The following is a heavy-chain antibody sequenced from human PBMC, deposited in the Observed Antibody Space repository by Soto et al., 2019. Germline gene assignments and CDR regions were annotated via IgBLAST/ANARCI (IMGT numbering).Heavy chain of an antibody. CDR2: IIPIFGTA. V-gene: IGHV1-69*13. CDR1: GGTFSSYA. J-gene: IGHJ4*02. Sequence: SVKVSCKASGGTFSSYAISWVRQAPGQGLEWMGGIIPIFGTANYAQKFQGRVTITADESTSTAYMELSGLRSEDTAVYYCARVGLDSGYVFDYWGQGTLVTVSS. CDR3: ARVGLDSGYVFDY. D-gene: IGHD5-12*01.